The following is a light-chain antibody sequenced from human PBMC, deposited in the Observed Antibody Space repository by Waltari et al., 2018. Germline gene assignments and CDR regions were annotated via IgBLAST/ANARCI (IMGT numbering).Light chain of an antibody. J-gene: IGKJ2*03. CDR3: HQYGTSEYS. V-gene: IGKV3-20*01. Sequence: EIVLTQSPGTLSLSPGESATLSGRASQSLTNNYLAWYQHKPGQAPRLLLYGASNRATGIPDRFSGSGSGTDFTLTISRLDPEDFAVYFCHQYGTSEYSFGQGTKLESK. CDR2: GAS. CDR1: QSLTNNY.